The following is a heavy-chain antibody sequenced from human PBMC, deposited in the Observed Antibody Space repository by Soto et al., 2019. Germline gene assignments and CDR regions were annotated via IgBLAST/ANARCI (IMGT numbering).Heavy chain of an antibody. V-gene: IGHV4-59*01. CDR1: GGSIGGDS. D-gene: IGHD2-8*01. Sequence: SETLSLTCTVSGGSIGGDSWSWIRQSPGKGLDFIGYIYHSGSTNYNPSLKSRVTISMDTSKNQFSLRLSSVTAADTAVYYCARAGIVQVSYAMDVWGQGTTVTVSS. CDR2: IYHSGST. J-gene: IGHJ6*02. CDR3: ARAGIVQVSYAMDV.